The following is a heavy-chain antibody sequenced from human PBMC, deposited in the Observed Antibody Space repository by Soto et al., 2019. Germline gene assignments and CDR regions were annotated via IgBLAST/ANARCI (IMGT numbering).Heavy chain of an antibody. CDR3: ARLKKGLYGDYGLYYFDY. CDR2: IYYSGST. J-gene: IGHJ4*02. V-gene: IGHV4-61*01. Sequence: LSLTCTVSGGSVSSGSYYWSWIRQPPGKGLEWIGYIYYSGSTNYNPSLKSRVTISVDTSKNQFSLKLSSVTAADTAVYYCARLKKGLYGDYGLYYFDYWGQGTLVTVSS. D-gene: IGHD4-17*01. CDR1: GGSVSSGSYY.